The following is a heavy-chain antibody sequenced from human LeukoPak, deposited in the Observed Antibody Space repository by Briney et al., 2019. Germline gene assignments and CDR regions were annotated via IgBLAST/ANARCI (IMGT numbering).Heavy chain of an antibody. CDR1: GGSISSYY. Sequence: SETLSLTCTVSGGSISSYYWSWIRQPPGKGLEWIGYIYYGGSTNYNPSLKSRVTISVDTSKNQFSLKLSSVTAADTAVYYCATQGPTAAGPYFDYWGQGTLVTVSS. D-gene: IGHD6-13*01. CDR3: ATQGPTAAGPYFDY. J-gene: IGHJ4*02. V-gene: IGHV4-59*01. CDR2: IYYGGST.